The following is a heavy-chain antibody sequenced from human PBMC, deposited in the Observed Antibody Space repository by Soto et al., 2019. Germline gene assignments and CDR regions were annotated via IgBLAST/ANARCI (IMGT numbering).Heavy chain of an antibody. V-gene: IGHV1-69*13. D-gene: IGHD3-22*01. CDR2: IIPIFGTA. CDR1: GGTFSSYA. Sequence: SVNVSCKASGGTFSSYAISWVRQAPGQGLEWMGGIIPIFGTANYAQKFQDRVTITADESTSTAYMELSSLRSEDTAVYYCARDANDSGPYGMDVWGQGTTVTVSS. CDR3: ARDANDSGPYGMDV. J-gene: IGHJ6*02.